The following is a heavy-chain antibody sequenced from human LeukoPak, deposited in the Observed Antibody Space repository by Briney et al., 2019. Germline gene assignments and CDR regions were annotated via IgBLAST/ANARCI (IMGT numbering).Heavy chain of an antibody. CDR1: GYKFTNYW. Sequence: HGESLKISCKGSGYKFTNYWIAWVRQMPGQGLEWLGIIYPRDSDTRYSPSFQGQVTISVDTSIDTAYLQWSSVRASDTAMYYCARFLAAPYYINYWGQGTLVTVSS. D-gene: IGHD6-25*01. CDR3: ARFLAAPYYINY. CDR2: IYPRDSDT. J-gene: IGHJ4*02. V-gene: IGHV5-51*01.